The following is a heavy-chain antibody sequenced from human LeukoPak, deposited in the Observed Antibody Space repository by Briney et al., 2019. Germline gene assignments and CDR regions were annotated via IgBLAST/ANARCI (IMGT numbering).Heavy chain of an antibody. CDR2: ISFDDFNI. V-gene: IGHV3-30*03. D-gene: IGHD6-19*01. J-gene: IGHJ4*02. CDR1: GFTFSSYA. CDR3: ARDGRRPRIAVSGSDY. Sequence: PGGSLRLSCAASGFTFSSYAMSWVRQAPGKGLEWVAVISFDDFNIYYADSVKGRFTISRDNAMDTLYLQMDSLTPEDTAVYYCARDGRRPRIAVSGSDYWGQGTLVTVSS.